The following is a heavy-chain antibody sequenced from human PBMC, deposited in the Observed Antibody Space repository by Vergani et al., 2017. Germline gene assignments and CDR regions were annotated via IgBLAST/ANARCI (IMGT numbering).Heavy chain of an antibody. Sequence: QVHLQESGPGLVKSSQTLSLTCTVSGVSFRSADYYWGWIRQAPGKGLEWIGYIYHSGSTSYNPSLKSRVSMSVETSKNQFSLNLRAVTAADTAIYYCARIGPYFHDSRIDYWGQGRLVTVSS. V-gene: IGHV4-30-4*08. CDR2: IYHSGST. J-gene: IGHJ4*02. CDR3: ARIGPYFHDSRIDY. CDR1: GVSFRSADYY. D-gene: IGHD3-22*01.